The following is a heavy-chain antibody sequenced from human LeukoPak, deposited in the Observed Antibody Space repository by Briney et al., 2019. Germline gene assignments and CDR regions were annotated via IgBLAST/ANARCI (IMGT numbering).Heavy chain of an antibody. D-gene: IGHD6-13*01. CDR1: VFTVSSHY. CDR3: ARGMGSSWYYFDY. Sequence: GGSLRLSCAASVFTVSSHYMSWVRQAPGKGLEWVSLIYGGGTTYYADSVKGRYTISRDNSKNTLYLQMNSLRAEDTAVYYCARGMGSSWYYFDYWGQGTLVTVSS. V-gene: IGHV3-53*01. CDR2: IYGGGTT. J-gene: IGHJ4*02.